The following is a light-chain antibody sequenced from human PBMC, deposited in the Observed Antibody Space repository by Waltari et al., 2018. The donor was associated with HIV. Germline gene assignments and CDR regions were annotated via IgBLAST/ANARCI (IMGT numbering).Light chain of an antibody. V-gene: IGLV3-21*04. J-gene: IGLJ3*02. CDR2: YDD. Sequence: SYVLTQPPSVTVAPGKTARITCGGNNIATKSVHWYQQKPGQAPVLVIHYDDDRPSGIPERFSGSNSGNTATLTISRVEAGDEADYYCQVWDSSSDHWVFGGGTQLTVL. CDR1: NIATKS. CDR3: QVWDSSSDHWV.